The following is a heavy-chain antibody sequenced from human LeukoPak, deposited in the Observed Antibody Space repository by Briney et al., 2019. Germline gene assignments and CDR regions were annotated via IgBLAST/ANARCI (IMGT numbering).Heavy chain of an antibody. CDR3: VRDPDWLEY. CDR1: GFTFSSYS. Sequence: PGGSLRLSCAASGFTFSSYSMNWVRQAPGKGLEWVAYISKSITRTHYADSVEGRFIISRDNAKNSLYLQMNSLRDEDTAVYYCVRDPDWLEYGGQGTLVTVSS. V-gene: IGHV3-48*02. J-gene: IGHJ4*02. CDR2: ISKSITRT. D-gene: IGHD3/OR15-3a*01.